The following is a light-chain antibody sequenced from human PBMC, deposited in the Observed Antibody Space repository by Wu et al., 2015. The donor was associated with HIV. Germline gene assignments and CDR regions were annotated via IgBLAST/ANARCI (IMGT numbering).Light chain of an antibody. CDR1: QSVSSK. V-gene: IGKV3-15*01. CDR2: GAS. J-gene: IGKJ1*01. CDR3: QHYDNWQT. Sequence: EIVMTQSPATLSVSPGDTATLSCRASQSVSSKLVWYQQRPGQAPRLLIYGASTRATDIPARFSGSGPGTEFILNISNIQSEDFAVYYCQHYDNWQTFGQGTKVELK.